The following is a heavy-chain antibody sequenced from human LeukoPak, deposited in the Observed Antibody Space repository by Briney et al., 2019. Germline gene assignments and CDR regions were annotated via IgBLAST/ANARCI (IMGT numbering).Heavy chain of an antibody. CDR1: GYTLTELS. V-gene: IGHV1-24*01. Sequence: ASVKVSCKVSGYTLTELSMHWVRQAPGKGLEWMGGFDPEDGETIYAQKFQGRVTITADESTSTAYMELSSLRSEDTAVYYCASQVVPAAIGYYYYGMDVWGQGTTVTASS. D-gene: IGHD2-2*01. CDR3: ASQVVPAAIGYYYYGMDV. J-gene: IGHJ6*02. CDR2: FDPEDGET.